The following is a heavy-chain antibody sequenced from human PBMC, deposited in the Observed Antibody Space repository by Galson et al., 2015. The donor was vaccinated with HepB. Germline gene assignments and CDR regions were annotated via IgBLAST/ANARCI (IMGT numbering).Heavy chain of an antibody. J-gene: IGHJ3*01. V-gene: IGHV3-23*01. CDR3: AKTDSIYIRRPFDL. CDR2: IKGGGDT. D-gene: IGHD3-22*01. CDR1: GFTFSSYT. Sequence: SLRLSCAAPGFTFSSYTMGWVRQAPGKGLEWVSGIKGGGDTYYADSVKGRFSISRDNSKNTLYLQMNSLRAEDTAVYHCAKTDSIYIRRPFDLWGQGTMVTVSS.